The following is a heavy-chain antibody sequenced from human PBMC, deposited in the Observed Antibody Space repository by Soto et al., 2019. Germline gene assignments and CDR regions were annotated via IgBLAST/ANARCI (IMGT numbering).Heavy chain of an antibody. CDR3: ARVRPVLLGPNDAFDI. D-gene: IGHD1-26*01. CDR1: GFTFSSYS. J-gene: IGHJ3*02. Sequence: EVQLVESGGGLVQPGGSLRLSCAASGFTFSSYSMNWVRQAPGKGLEWVSYISSSSSTIYYADSVKGRFTISRDNAKNSLYLQMSSLRDEDTAVYYCARVRPVLLGPNDAFDIWGQGTMVTVSS. CDR2: ISSSSSTI. V-gene: IGHV3-48*02.